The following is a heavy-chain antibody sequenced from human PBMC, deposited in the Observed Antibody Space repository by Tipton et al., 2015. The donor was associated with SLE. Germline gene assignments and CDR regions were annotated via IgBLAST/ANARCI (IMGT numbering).Heavy chain of an antibody. Sequence: LRLSCTVSGDSISTYYWSWIRQPPGKGLEWIGYFYYNGFSNYNPSLRGRVTMSLDTSKNHFSLKLTSVTAADTAMYYCARHKNHAFDCWGQGTLVTVSS. V-gene: IGHV4-59*08. D-gene: IGHD1-14*01. CDR1: GDSISTYY. CDR3: ARHKNHAFDC. J-gene: IGHJ4*02. CDR2: FYYNGFS.